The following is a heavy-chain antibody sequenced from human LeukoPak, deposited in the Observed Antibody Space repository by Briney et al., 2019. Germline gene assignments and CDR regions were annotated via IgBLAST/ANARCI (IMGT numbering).Heavy chain of an antibody. J-gene: IGHJ4*02. D-gene: IGHD3-3*01. Sequence: ASVKVSCKASGYTFTGYYMHWVRQAPGQGLEWMGWINPNSGGTNYAQKFQGRVTMTRDTSISTAYMELSRLRSDDTAVYYCASTSPWWLLEQGNYFDYWGQGTLVTVSS. CDR3: ASTSPWWLLEQGNYFDY. CDR1: GYTFTGYY. V-gene: IGHV1-2*02. CDR2: INPNSGGT.